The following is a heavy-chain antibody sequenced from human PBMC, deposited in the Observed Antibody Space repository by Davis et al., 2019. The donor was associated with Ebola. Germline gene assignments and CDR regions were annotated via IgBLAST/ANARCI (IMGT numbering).Heavy chain of an antibody. CDR3: ARRGAGGYWWGAFDY. V-gene: IGHV3-23*01. CDR1: GFTFDDYA. Sequence: GESLKISCAASGFTFDDYAMHWVRQAPGKGLEWVSAISASGDATYYADSVKGRFTISSDHSKNMLSLEMNSLRAEDAAIYYWARRGAGGYWWGAFDYWGQGTRVTVSS. CDR2: ISASGDAT. J-gene: IGHJ4*02. D-gene: IGHD2-21*01.